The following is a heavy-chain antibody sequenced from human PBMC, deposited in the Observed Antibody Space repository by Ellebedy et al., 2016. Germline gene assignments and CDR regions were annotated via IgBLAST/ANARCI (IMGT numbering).Heavy chain of an antibody. CDR3: ARGNWGLTGDYFDY. CDR2: ISGSGGST. Sequence: GGSLRLXCAASGFTFSSYAMSWVRQAPGKGLEWVSAISGSGGSTYYADSVKGRFTISRDNSKNTLYLQMNSLRAEDTAVYYCARGNWGLTGDYFDYWGQGTLVTVSS. V-gene: IGHV3-23*01. J-gene: IGHJ4*02. CDR1: GFTFSSYA. D-gene: IGHD3-9*01.